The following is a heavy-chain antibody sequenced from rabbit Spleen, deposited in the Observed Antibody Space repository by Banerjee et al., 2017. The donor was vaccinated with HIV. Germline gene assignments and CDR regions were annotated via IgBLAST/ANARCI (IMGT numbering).Heavy chain of an antibody. J-gene: IGHJ4*01. D-gene: IGHD3-1*01. CDR2: IYSSSGTT. Sequence: QEQLEESGGDLVKPEGSLTLTCTASGFSLNNNYVMRWVRQAPGKGLEWIASIYSSSGTTYYATWAKGRFTISKTSSTTVTLQMTSLTAADTATYFCATDVVGYGAFNLWGQGTLVTVS. V-gene: IGHV1S45*01. CDR1: GFSLNNNYV. CDR3: ATDVVGYGAFNL.